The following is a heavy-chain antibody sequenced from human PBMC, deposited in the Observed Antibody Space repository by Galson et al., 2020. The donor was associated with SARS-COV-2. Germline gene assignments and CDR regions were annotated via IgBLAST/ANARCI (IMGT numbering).Heavy chain of an antibody. V-gene: IGHV4-39*07. D-gene: IGHD6-6*01. J-gene: IGHJ4*02. Sequence: SETLSLTCTVSGGSISSSSYYWGWIRQPPGKGLEWIGSIYYSGSTYYNPSLKSRVTISVDTSKNQFSLKLSSVTAADTAVYYCARTEYSSTLFDYWGQGTLVTVSS. CDR2: IYYSGST. CDR1: GGSISSSSYY. CDR3: ARTEYSSTLFDY.